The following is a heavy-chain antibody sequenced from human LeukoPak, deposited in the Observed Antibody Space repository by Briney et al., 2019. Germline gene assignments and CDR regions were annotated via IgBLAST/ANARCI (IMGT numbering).Heavy chain of an antibody. V-gene: IGHV3-23*01. Sequence: PGGSLRLSCAASGFTFSSYAMSWVRQAPGKGLEWVSAISGSGGSTYYADSVKGRFTISRDNSKNTLYLQMNSLRAEDTAVYYCAKECGDWSHTYYDYIWGSYRLRLGFDYWGQGTLVTVSS. CDR1: GFTFSSYA. D-gene: IGHD3-16*02. CDR3: AKECGDWSHTYYDYIWGSYRLRLGFDY. J-gene: IGHJ4*02. CDR2: ISGSGGST.